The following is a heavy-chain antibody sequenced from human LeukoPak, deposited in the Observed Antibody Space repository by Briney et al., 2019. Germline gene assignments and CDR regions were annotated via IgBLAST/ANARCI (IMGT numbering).Heavy chain of an antibody. CDR3: TTDQDSSSSFDY. CDR2: IKSKTDGGTT. D-gene: IGHD6-6*01. V-gene: IGHV3-15*07. J-gene: IGHJ4*02. Sequence: PGGSLRLSCAASGSTFSNAWMNWVRQAPGKGLEWVGRIKSKTDGGTTDYAAPVKGRFTISRDDSKNTLYLQMNSLKTEDTAVYYCTTDQDSSSSFDYWGQGTLVAVSS. CDR1: GSTFSNAW.